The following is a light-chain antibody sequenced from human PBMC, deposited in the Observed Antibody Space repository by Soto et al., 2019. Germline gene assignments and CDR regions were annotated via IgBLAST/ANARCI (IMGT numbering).Light chain of an antibody. CDR2: YVS. CDR1: SSDVGSYYY. J-gene: IGLJ1*01. CDR3: SSYTSSSTYV. Sequence: QSALTQPASVSGSPGQSITISCTGTSSDVGSYYYVSWYQQHPGNAPKLMIYYVSNRPSGVSNRFSGSKSGNTASLTISGLQAEDEADYYCSSYTSSSTYVFGTGTKLTVL. V-gene: IGLV2-14*01.